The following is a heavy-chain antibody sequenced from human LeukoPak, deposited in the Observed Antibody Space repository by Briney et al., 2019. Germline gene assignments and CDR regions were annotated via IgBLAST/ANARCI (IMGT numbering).Heavy chain of an antibody. J-gene: IGHJ3*02. Sequence: ASVKVSCKASGGTFSSYAISWVLQAPGQGLEWMGGIIPIFGTANYAQKFQGRVTITADESTSTAYMELSSLRSEDTAVYYCARDADSFWRMGDAFDIWGQGTMVTVSS. D-gene: IGHD3-3*01. V-gene: IGHV1-69*13. CDR1: GGTFSSYA. CDR3: ARDADSFWRMGDAFDI. CDR2: IIPIFGTA.